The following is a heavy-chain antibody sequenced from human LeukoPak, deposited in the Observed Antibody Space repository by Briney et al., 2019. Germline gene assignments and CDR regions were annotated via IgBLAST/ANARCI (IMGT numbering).Heavy chain of an antibody. V-gene: IGHV4-59*06. D-gene: IGHD3-10*01. CDR2: IYYSGST. Sequence: SETLSLTCTVSGGSISSYYWSWIRQHPGKGLEWIGYIYYSGSTYYNPSLKSRVTISVDTSKNQFSLKLISVTAADTAVYYCARGVGSMVRGVPDYWGQGNLVTVSS. CDR1: GGSISSYY. J-gene: IGHJ4*02. CDR3: ARGVGSMVRGVPDY.